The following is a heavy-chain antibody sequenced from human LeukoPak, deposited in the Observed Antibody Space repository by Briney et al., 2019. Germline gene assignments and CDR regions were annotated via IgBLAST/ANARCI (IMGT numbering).Heavy chain of an antibody. Sequence: SETLSLTCAVYGGSFSGYYWSWIRQPPGKGLEWIGEINHSGSTNYNPSLKSRVTMSVDTSKNQFSLKLSSVTAADTAVYYCARGVTTTRIDYWGQGTLVTVSS. CDR2: INHSGST. D-gene: IGHD2-21*02. CDR1: GGSFSGYY. CDR3: ARGVTTTRIDY. J-gene: IGHJ4*02. V-gene: IGHV4-34*01.